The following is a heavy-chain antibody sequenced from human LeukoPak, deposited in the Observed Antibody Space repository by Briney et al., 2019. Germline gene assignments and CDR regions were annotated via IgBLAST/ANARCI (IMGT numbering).Heavy chain of an antibody. CDR1: GGFFSGYY. Sequence: SETLSLACAVYGGFFSGYYWSWIRQPPGKGLEWIGEINHSGSTNYNPSLKSRVTISVDTSKNQFSLKLSSVTAADTAVYYCARDFYDFWSGYAYWGQGTLVTVSS. CDR2: INHSGST. V-gene: IGHV4-34*01. J-gene: IGHJ4*02. CDR3: ARDFYDFWSGYAY. D-gene: IGHD3-3*01.